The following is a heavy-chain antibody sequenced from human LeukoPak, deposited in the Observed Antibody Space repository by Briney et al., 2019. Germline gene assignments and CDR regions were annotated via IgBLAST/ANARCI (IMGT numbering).Heavy chain of an antibody. CDR1: GYTFTSYG. Sequence: ASVKVSCKASGYTFTSYGISWVRQAPGQGLEWMGWISAYNGNTNYAQKLQGRVTMTTDTSTSTAYMELRSLRSDDTAVYYCARDHTYYDILTGYYSQECYYYGMDVWGQGTTVTVSS. CDR2: ISAYNGNT. CDR3: ARDHTYYDILTGYYSQECYYYGMDV. D-gene: IGHD3-9*01. V-gene: IGHV1-18*01. J-gene: IGHJ6*02.